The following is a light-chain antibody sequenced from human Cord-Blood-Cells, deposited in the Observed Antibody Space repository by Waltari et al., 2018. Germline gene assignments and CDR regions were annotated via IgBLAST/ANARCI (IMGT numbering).Light chain of an antibody. Sequence: QSASTQPASVTGSPGPSLTLHCTGTSLHVGRSNLASWYPQHPGKAPKLRIYEGSKRPSGVSNRFSGSKSGNTASLTISGLQAEDEADYYCCSYAGSSTYVFGTGTKVTVL. CDR2: EGS. J-gene: IGLJ1*01. V-gene: IGLV2-23*01. CDR3: CSYAGSSTYV. CDR1: SLHVGRSNL.